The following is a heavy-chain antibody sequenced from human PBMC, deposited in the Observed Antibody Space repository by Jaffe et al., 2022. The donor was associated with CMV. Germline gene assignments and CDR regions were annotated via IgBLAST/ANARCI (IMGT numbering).Heavy chain of an antibody. CDR2: INSDGSST. D-gene: IGHD6-13*01. CDR1: GFTFSSYW. Sequence: EVQLVESGGGLVQPGGSLRLSCAASGFTFSSYWMHWVRQAPGKGLVWVSRINSDGSSTSYADSVKGRFTISRDNAKNTLYLQMNSLRAEDTAVYYCARGAAAGTSFSYYGMDVWGQGTTVTVSS. V-gene: IGHV3-74*01. J-gene: IGHJ6*02. CDR3: ARGAAAGTSFSYYGMDV.